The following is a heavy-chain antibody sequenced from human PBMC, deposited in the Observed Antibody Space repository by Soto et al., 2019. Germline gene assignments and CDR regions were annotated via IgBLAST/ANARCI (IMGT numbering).Heavy chain of an antibody. J-gene: IGHJ4*02. CDR3: ARERTPRSGFDY. D-gene: IGHD1-26*01. CDR2: SYYTGAT. Sequence: QVQLQESGPGLVKPSETLSLTCTVSVGSITGYYWSWIRQSPGKGLEWIGCSYYTGATNYNPSLKSRDTPSLDTPKNQVSLTLRAASAPDTAVYYCARERTPRSGFDYWGQGTQVTVSS. V-gene: IGHV4-59*01. CDR1: VGSITGYY.